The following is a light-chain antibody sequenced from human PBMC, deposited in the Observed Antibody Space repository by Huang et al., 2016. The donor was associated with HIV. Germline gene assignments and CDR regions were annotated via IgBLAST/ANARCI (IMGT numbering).Light chain of an antibody. CDR2: GAS. Sequence: EIVLTTSPGTRSLSPGERATLSCRASQRVSSSNLAWYQQKPGQAPRPLIYGASSRATGIPDRVSGSGSGTDFTLTISRLEPEDFAVYYCQQYGSSPWTFGQGTKVEIK. V-gene: IGKV3-20*01. CDR1: QRVSSSN. J-gene: IGKJ1*01. CDR3: QQYGSSPWT.